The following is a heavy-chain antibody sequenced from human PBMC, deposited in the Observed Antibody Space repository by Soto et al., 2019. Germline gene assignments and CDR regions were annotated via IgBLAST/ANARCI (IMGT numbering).Heavy chain of an antibody. D-gene: IGHD6-6*01. CDR3: AKCGGSSSSSPYYYYMDV. J-gene: IGHJ6*03. CDR2: ISYDGSNK. CDR1: GFTFSSYG. V-gene: IGHV3-30*18. Sequence: HPGGSLRLSCAASGFTFSSYGMHWVRQAPGKGLEWVAVISYDGSNKYYADSVKGRFTISRDNSKNTLYLQMNSLRAEDTAVYYCAKCGGSSSSSPYYYYMDVWGKGTTVTVSS.